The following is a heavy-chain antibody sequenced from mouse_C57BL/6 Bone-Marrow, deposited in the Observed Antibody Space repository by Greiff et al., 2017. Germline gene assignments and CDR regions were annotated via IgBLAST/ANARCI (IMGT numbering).Heavy chain of an antibody. D-gene: IGHD1-1*01. CDR3: ARPLYGSSHYYAMDY. CDR2: INYDGSST. CDR1: GFTFSDYY. V-gene: IGHV5-16*01. Sequence: EVKVVESEGGLVQPGSSMKLSCTASGFTFSDYYMAWVRQVPEKGLEWVANINYDGSSTYYLDSLKSRFIISRDNAKNILYLQMSSLKSEDTATYYCARPLYGSSHYYAMDYWGQGTSVTVSS. J-gene: IGHJ4*01.